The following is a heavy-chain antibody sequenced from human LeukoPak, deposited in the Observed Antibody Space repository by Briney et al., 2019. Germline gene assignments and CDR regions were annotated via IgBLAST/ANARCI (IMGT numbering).Heavy chain of an antibody. Sequence: PSQTLSLTCAISGDSVSSNSAAWNWIRQSPSRGLEWLGRTYYRSKWYNDYAVSVKSRITINPDTSKNQFSLQLNSVTPEDTAVYYCARGPVHHSRYCSGGSCYSGFDPWGQGTLVTVSS. CDR1: GDSVSSNSAA. D-gene: IGHD2-15*01. V-gene: IGHV6-1*01. CDR2: TYYRSKWYN. CDR3: ARGPVHHSRYCSGGSCYSGFDP. J-gene: IGHJ5*02.